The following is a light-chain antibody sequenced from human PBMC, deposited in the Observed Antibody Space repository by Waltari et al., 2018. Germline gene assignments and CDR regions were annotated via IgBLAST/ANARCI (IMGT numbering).Light chain of an antibody. CDR3: QQYYSYPLT. Sequence: AIRMTQSPSSFSASTGESVTITCRATQGVSTYLAWYQQKPGEAPKLLIYAASTLQSGVPSRFSGSGSGTDFTLTISCLQSEDFATYYCQQYYSYPLTFGGGTKVEI. CDR1: QGVSTY. CDR2: AAS. J-gene: IGKJ4*01. V-gene: IGKV1-8*01.